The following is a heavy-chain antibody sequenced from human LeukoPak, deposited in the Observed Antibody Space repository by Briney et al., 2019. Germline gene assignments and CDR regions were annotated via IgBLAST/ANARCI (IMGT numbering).Heavy chain of an antibody. CDR1: GGSISSYY. D-gene: IGHD5-18*01. J-gene: IGHJ5*02. CDR3: ARVERQLWLRYPSYWFDP. Sequence: SETLSLTCTVPGGSISSYYWSWIRQPPGKGLEWIGYIYYSGSTNYNPSLKSRVTISIDTSKNQFSLKLSSVIAADTAVYYCARVERQLWLRYPSYWFDPWGQGTLVTVSS. V-gene: IGHV4-59*01. CDR2: IYYSGST.